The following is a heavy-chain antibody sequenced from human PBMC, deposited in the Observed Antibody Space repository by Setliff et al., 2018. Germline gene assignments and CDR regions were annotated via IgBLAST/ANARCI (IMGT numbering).Heavy chain of an antibody. Sequence: LSLTCIVAGDSISNSDYYWGWIRQPPGKGLERIGRVYNTGTTNYNPSLKSRVTISISADTSNKSFSLNLFSVTAADTAVYYCVGRDFSGGDSWGHGTLVTVSS. CDR1: GDSISNSDYY. CDR2: VYNTGTT. CDR3: VGRDFSGGDS. D-gene: IGHD6-25*01. V-gene: IGHV4-39*02. J-gene: IGHJ5*01.